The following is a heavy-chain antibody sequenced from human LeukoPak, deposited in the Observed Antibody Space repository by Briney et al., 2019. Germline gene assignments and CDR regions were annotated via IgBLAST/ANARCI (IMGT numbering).Heavy chain of an antibody. D-gene: IGHD3-16*01. CDR3: ARLIITSDDAY. V-gene: IGHV3-48*01. Sequence: GGSLRLSCVASGFTFSRGSLNWVRQAPGKGLEWLSYISSNGGTIYYADSVKGRFTISRDNVNNSLHLEMNSLRAEDTAVYYCARLIITSDDAYWGQGTLVTVSS. J-gene: IGHJ4*02. CDR2: ISSNGGTI. CDR1: GFTFSRGS.